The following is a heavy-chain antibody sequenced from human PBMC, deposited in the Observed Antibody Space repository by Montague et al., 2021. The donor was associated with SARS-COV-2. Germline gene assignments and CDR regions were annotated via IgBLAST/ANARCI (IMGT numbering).Heavy chain of an antibody. Sequence: SLRLSCAASGFTFSSYAMHWVRQAPGKGQEWVAVISYDGSNKYYADSVKGRFTISRDNSKNTLYLQMNSLRAEDTAVYYCARVYGGSYRGRIDYWGQGTLVTVSS. CDR3: ARVYGGSYRGRIDY. CDR1: GFTFSSYA. D-gene: IGHD1-26*01. V-gene: IGHV3-30-3*01. CDR2: ISYDGSNK. J-gene: IGHJ4*02.